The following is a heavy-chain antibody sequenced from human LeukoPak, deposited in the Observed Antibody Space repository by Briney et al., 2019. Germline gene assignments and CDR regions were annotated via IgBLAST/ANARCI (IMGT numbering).Heavy chain of an antibody. CDR2: IYYSGST. Sequence: SGTLSLTCTVSGGSISSYYWSWIRQPPGKGLEWIGYIYYSGSTNYNPSLKSRVTISVDTSKNQFSLKLSSVTAADTAVYYCARHAYYYDRSGSYEAFDIWGQGTMVTVSS. CDR3: ARHAYYYDRSGSYEAFDI. V-gene: IGHV4-59*01. D-gene: IGHD3-22*01. J-gene: IGHJ3*02. CDR1: GGSISSYY.